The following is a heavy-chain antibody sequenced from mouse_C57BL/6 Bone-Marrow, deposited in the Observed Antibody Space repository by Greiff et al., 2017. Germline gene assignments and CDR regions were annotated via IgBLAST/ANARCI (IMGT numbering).Heavy chain of an antibody. CDR1: GYSFTGYY. V-gene: IGHV1-42*01. J-gene: IGHJ3*01. CDR2: LNPSTGGT. D-gene: IGHD2-3*01. CDR3: ARGDDGYYEAWFAN. Sequence: EVQLQQSGPELVKPGASVKISCKASGYSFTGYYMNWVKQSPEKSLEWIGELNPSTGGTTSNQQFQSKATLTVDKSSSTAYMQLSSLTSEYSAGYYCARGDDGYYEAWFANWGQGTLVTVSA.